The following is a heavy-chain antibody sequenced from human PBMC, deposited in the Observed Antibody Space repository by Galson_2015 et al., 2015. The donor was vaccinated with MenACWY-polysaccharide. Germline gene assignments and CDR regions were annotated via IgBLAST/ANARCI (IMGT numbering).Heavy chain of an antibody. Sequence: SLRLSCAASGFTFSSYSFHWVRQAPGKGLEWVATITNTQTRIYYADSVKGRFTISRDNANNSLSLQMNSLRAEDTAVYYCARDSRQIAVGDWFDPWGQGTLVTVSS. CDR1: GFTFSSYS. CDR3: ARDSRQIAVGDWFDP. D-gene: IGHD6-19*01. V-gene: IGHV3-21*01. J-gene: IGHJ5*02. CDR2: ITNTQTRI.